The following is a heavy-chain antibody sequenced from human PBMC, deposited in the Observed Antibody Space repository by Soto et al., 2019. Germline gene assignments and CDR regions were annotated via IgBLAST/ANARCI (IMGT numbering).Heavy chain of an antibody. J-gene: IGHJ3*02. CDR3: AKAIYDSTGHDAFDI. V-gene: IGHV3-30*18. CDR2: ISYDGTNK. Sequence: QVQLVESGGGVVQPGRSLRLSCAASGFTFSSYGMHWVRQAPGKGLEWVAVISYDGTNKYYADSVKGRFTISRDNSKNTLFLQMNRLRAEDTAVYYCAKAIYDSTGHDAFDIWGQGTMVTVSS. CDR1: GFTFSSYG. D-gene: IGHD3-22*01.